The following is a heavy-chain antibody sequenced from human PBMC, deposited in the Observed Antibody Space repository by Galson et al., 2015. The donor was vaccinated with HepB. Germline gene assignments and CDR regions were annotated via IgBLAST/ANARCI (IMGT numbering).Heavy chain of an antibody. D-gene: IGHD2-2*01. Sequence: SLRLSCATSGFTFSSYSMNWVRQAPGKGLEWVSSISSGSSYIYYADSVKGRFTISRDNAKNSLYLQMNSLRAEDTAVYYCTKDRRGVVAPLAYDYWGQGTLVTVSS. CDR2: ISSGSSYI. CDR1: GFTFSSYS. V-gene: IGHV3-21*01. J-gene: IGHJ4*02. CDR3: TKDRRGVVAPLAYDY.